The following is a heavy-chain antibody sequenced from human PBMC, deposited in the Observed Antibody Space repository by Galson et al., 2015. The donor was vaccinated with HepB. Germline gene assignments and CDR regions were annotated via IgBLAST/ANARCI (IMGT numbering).Heavy chain of an antibody. CDR3: ARGTLREMGAFDI. J-gene: IGHJ3*02. V-gene: IGHV1-2*04. D-gene: IGHD5-24*01. Sequence: SVKVFCKASGYTFTGYYMHWVRQAPGQGLEWMGWINPNSGGTNYAQKFQGWVTMTRDTSISTAYMELSRLRSDDTAVYYCARGTLREMGAFDIWGQGTMVTVSS. CDR1: GYTFTGYY. CDR2: INPNSGGT.